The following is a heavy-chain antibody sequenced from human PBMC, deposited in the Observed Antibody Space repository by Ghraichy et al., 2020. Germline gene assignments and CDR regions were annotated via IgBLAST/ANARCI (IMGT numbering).Heavy chain of an antibody. CDR1: GFTFSIYG. CDR3: AKGQYDNPPADY. Sequence: GGSLRLSCAASGFTFSIYGMHWVRQAPGKGLEWVALISYGGSITYYADSVKGRFTISRDNTKNRLYLQMNSLRAEDTAVYYCAKGQYDNPPADYWGQGTLVIVSS. D-gene: IGHD3-22*01. V-gene: IGHV3-30*18. CDR2: ISYGGSIT. J-gene: IGHJ4*02.